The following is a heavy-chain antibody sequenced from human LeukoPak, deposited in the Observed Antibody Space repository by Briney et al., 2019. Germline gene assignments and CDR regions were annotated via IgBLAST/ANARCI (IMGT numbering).Heavy chain of an antibody. CDR1: GFTVRSNY. CDR3: ARLYYDILTAIRN. V-gene: IGHV3-53*01. Sequence: GGSLRFSCAASGFTVRSNYMSWVRQAPGKGLEWVSIIYNDGGTYYADSVKGRFTISRDNSKNTLFLQMNSLRAEDTAVYFCARLYYDILTAIRNWGQGTLVTVPS. J-gene: IGHJ4*02. D-gene: IGHD3-9*01. CDR2: IYNDGGT.